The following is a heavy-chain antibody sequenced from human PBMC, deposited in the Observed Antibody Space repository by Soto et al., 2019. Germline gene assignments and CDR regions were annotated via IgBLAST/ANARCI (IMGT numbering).Heavy chain of an antibody. CDR3: ARGIAVAAPHPTDFDY. J-gene: IGHJ4*02. CDR1: GGSISSYY. V-gene: IGHV4-59*01. Sequence: PSETLSLTCTVSGGSISSYYWSWIRQPPGKGLEWIGNIYYSGSTNYNPSLKSRVTISVDTSKNQFSLKLSSVTAADTALYYCARGIAVAAPHPTDFDYWGQGTLVTVSS. CDR2: IYYSGST. D-gene: IGHD6-19*01.